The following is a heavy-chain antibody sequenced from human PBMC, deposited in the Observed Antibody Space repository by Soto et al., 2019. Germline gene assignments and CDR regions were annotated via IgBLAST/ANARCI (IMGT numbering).Heavy chain of an antibody. J-gene: IGHJ4*02. CDR1: GFTFSSYG. V-gene: IGHV3-33*06. D-gene: IGHD2-2*01. Sequence: GGSLRLSCAASGFTFSSYGRHWVRQAPGKGLEWVAAIWYDGSNTYYVDSVKGRFTISRDNSKSTLYLQMNSLRAEDTAIYYCAKLGSSSWSPHYYFDYWGQGTLVTVSS. CDR2: IWYDGSNT. CDR3: AKLGSSSWSPHYYFDY.